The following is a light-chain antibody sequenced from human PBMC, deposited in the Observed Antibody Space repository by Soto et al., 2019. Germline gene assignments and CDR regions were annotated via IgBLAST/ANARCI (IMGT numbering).Light chain of an antibody. CDR2: EVS. V-gene: IGLV2-14*03. CDR1: SSDIGAYDL. J-gene: IGLJ1*01. CDR3: NSFAHGRIYV. Sequence: QSALTQPASVSGSPGQSITISCSGTSSDIGAYDLVSWYQQHPGRAPKLIIYEVSPRFSGLSYRCCGAKSCNTAPPTLSGLQGEDEVDYYCNSFAHGRIYVFGRATKVPVL.